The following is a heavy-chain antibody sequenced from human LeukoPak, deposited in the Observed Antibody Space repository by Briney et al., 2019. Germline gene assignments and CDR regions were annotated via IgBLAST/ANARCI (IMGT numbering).Heavy chain of an antibody. CDR3: AREGIAVAGTSMDY. J-gene: IGHJ4*02. Sequence: PGGSLILSCAASGFTVISNYMSWVRQAPGKGLEWVSVIYSGGSTYYADSVKGRFTISRDNSKNTLYLQMNSLRAEDTAVYYCAREGIAVAGTSMDYWGQGTLVTVSS. CDR1: GFTVISNY. D-gene: IGHD6-19*01. V-gene: IGHV3-53*01. CDR2: IYSGGST.